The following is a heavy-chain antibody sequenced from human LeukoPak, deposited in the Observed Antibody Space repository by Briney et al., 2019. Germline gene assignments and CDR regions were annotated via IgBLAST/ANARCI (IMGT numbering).Heavy chain of an antibody. J-gene: IGHJ4*02. Sequence: GGSLRLSCAASGFTVSSNYMSWVRQAPGKGLEWVSAISGSGGSTYYADSVKGRFTISRGNSKNTLYLQMNSLRAEDTAVYYCAKTSYSGSRGGFDYWGQGTLVTVSS. CDR1: GFTVSSNY. D-gene: IGHD1-26*01. CDR2: ISGSGGST. CDR3: AKTSYSGSRGGFDY. V-gene: IGHV3-23*01.